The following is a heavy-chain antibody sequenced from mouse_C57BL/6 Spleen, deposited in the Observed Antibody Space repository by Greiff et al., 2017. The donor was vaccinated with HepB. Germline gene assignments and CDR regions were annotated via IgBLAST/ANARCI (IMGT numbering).Heavy chain of an antibody. D-gene: IGHD1-1*01. CDR1: GYSITSGYY. CDR2: ISYDGSN. V-gene: IGHV3-6*01. CDR3: ASYYGSSRWFAY. Sequence: ESGPGLVKPSQSLSLTCSVTGYSITSGYYWYWIRQFPGNKLEWMGYISYDGSNNYNPSLKKRISITRDTSKNQFFLKLNSVTTEDTATYYCASYYGSSRWFAYWGQGTLVTVSA. J-gene: IGHJ3*01.